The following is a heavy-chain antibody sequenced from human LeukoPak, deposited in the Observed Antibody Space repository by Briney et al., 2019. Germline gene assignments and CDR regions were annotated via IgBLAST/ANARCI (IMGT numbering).Heavy chain of an antibody. J-gene: IGHJ1*01. Sequence: SVKVSCKASGGTFTSYAISWVRQAPGQGLEWVGGIIPIFGTANYAQKFQGRVTITADESTSTAYMELSSLRSEDTAVYYCASLSWGAVAGTVSYFQHWGQGTLVTVSS. D-gene: IGHD6-19*01. CDR1: GGTFTSYA. CDR2: IIPIFGTA. V-gene: IGHV1-69*13. CDR3: ASLSWGAVAGTVSYFQH.